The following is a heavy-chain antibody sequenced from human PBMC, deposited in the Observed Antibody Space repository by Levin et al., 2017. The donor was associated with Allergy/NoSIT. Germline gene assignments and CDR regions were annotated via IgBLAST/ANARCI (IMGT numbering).Heavy chain of an antibody. Sequence: SQTLSLTCTVSGGSISSGGYYWSWIRQHPGKGLEWIGYIYYSGSTYYNPSLKSRVTISVDTSKNQFSLKLSSVTAADTAVYYCASMKGGSGSYYAFDIWGQGTMVTVSS. CDR1: GGSISSGGYY. J-gene: IGHJ3*02. D-gene: IGHD3-10*01. CDR2: IYYSGST. CDR3: ASMKGGSGSYYAFDI. V-gene: IGHV4-31*03.